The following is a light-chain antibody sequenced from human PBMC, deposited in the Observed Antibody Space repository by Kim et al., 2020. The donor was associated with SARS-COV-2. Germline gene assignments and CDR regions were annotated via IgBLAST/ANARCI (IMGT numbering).Light chain of an antibody. CDR2: GAS. V-gene: IGKV3-20*01. CDR1: QSVSSSY. Sequence: SPGDTATLSCSASQSVSSSYLAWYQQKPGQAPRLLIYGASSRATGIPDRFSGSGSGTDFTLTISRLEPDDFAVYYCQQYGSSPRYTFGQGTKLEI. CDR3: QQYGSSPRYT. J-gene: IGKJ2*01.